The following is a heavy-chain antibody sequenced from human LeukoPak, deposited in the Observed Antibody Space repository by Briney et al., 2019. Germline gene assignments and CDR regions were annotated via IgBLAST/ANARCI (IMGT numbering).Heavy chain of an antibody. Sequence: GASVKVSCKASGYTFTSYDISWVRQAPGQGLEWMGWISAYNGNTNYAQKLQGRVTMTTDTSTSTAYMELRSLRSDDTAVYYCARDSSIAARLRAAGRSDFDYWGQGTLVTVSS. CDR3: ARDSSIAARLRAAGRSDFDY. V-gene: IGHV1-18*01. D-gene: IGHD6-6*01. CDR1: GYTFTSYD. CDR2: ISAYNGNT. J-gene: IGHJ4*02.